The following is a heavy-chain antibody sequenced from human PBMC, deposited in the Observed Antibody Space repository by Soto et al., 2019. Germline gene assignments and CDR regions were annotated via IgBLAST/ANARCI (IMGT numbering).Heavy chain of an antibody. CDR3: AKEGDYAGDFDY. J-gene: IGHJ4*02. V-gene: IGHV3-9*01. CDR2: ISWNSGSI. D-gene: IGHD4-17*01. Sequence: EVQLVESGGGLVQPGRSLRLSCAASGFTFDDYAMHWVRQAPGKGLEWVSGISWNSGSIGYADSVKGRFTISRDNAKNSLYLQMNSLRAEDTALYYWAKEGDYAGDFDYWGQGTLVTVSS. CDR1: GFTFDDYA.